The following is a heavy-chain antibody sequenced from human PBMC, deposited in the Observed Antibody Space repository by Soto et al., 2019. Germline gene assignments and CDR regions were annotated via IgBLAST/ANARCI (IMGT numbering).Heavy chain of an antibody. D-gene: IGHD3-9*01. CDR3: ARSDDKDILTGCYN. Sequence: GGSLILSCAASGVTFNNHAMAWVRQAPGKGLEWVSSIGHSGYSINYGDSVKGRFTISRDNSKNMVFLEMNGLRAEDTAVYYCARSDDKDILTGCYNWGQGALVTVSS. CDR1: GVTFNNHA. J-gene: IGHJ4*02. V-gene: IGHV3-23*01. CDR2: IGHSGYSI.